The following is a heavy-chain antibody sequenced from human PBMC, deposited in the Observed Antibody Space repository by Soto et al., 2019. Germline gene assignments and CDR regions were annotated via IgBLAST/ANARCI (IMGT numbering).Heavy chain of an antibody. D-gene: IGHD6-13*01. CDR2: IYYTGMT. CDR1: GTSISSTYYY. Sequence: SETLSLTCTVSGTSISSTYYYWGWIRQPPGKGLEWITSIYYTGMTYYNPSLKSRVTISVDTSKNQFSLNVISVTAADTAVYYCRRSSRYSTDVWGQGTTVTVSS. J-gene: IGHJ6*02. V-gene: IGHV4-39*01. CDR3: RRSSRYSTDV.